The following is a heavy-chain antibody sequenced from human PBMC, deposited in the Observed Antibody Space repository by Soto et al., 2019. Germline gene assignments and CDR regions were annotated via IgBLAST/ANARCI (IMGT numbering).Heavy chain of an antibody. Sequence: QVQLVQSGAEVKKPGSSVKVSCKASGGTFSSYAISWVRQAPGQGLEWMGRIIPILGIANYAQKFQGRVTITADKTQSEADMQLSSRRSGDTAVYYCARDRYYHDSSDPYEGVDYWGQGTLVNVSS. CDR2: IIPILGIA. V-gene: IGHV1-69*04. CDR3: ARDRYYHDSSDPYEGVDY. J-gene: IGHJ4*02. D-gene: IGHD3-22*01. CDR1: GGTFSSYA.